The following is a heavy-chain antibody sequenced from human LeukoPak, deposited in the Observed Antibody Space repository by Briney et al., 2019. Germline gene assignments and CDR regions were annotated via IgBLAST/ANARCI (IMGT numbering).Heavy chain of an antibody. CDR2: ISSSSSTI. J-gene: IGHJ4*02. D-gene: IGHD2-21*02. Sequence: GGSLRLSCAASGFTFSSYSMNWVRQAPGKGLEWVSYISSSSSTIYYADSVKGRFTISRDNAKNSLYLQMNSLRAEDTAVYYCATSLENCGGDCYSPAPIDYWGQGTLVTVSS. V-gene: IGHV3-48*01. CDR1: GFTFSSYS. CDR3: ATSLENCGGDCYSPAPIDY.